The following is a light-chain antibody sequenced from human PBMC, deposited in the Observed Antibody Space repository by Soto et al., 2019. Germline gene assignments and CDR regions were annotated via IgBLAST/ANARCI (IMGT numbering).Light chain of an antibody. CDR3: ISYTSSSTWV. CDR1: SSDVGGYNY. J-gene: IGLJ3*02. Sequence: QSALTQPASVSGSPGQSITISCTGTSSDVGGYNYVSWYQQHPGKAPKIMIYEVSNRPSGVSDRFSGSRSGNTASLTISGLQAEDESDYYCISYTSSSTWVVGGGTKVTVL. V-gene: IGLV2-14*01. CDR2: EVS.